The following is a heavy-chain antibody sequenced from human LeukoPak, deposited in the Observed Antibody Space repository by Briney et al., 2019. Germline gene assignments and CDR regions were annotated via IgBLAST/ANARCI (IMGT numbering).Heavy chain of an antibody. CDR2: ISYDGSSK. V-gene: IGHV3-30*04. D-gene: IGHD4-17*01. CDR1: GFTFSTYA. J-gene: IGHJ4*02. CDR3: ARQHDYGDYDY. Sequence: GGSLRLSCAASGFTFSTYAMHWVRQAPGKGLEWVAVISYDGSSKYYADSVKGRFTISRDNSKNTLYLQMNSLRAEDTAVYYCARQHDYGDYDYWGQGTLVTVSS.